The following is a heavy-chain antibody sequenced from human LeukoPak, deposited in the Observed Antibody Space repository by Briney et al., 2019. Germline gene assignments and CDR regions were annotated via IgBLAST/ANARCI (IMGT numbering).Heavy chain of an antibody. CDR2: INHSGST. CDR1: GGSFSGYY. D-gene: IGHD1-1*01. J-gene: IGHJ6*03. Sequence: SETLSLTCAVYGGSFSGYYWSWIRQPPGKGLEWIGEINHSGSTNYNPSLKSRVTISVDTSKNQFSLKLSSVTAADTAVYYCARIGPGMYGRGYYYYYYYMDVWGKGTTVTVSS. V-gene: IGHV4-34*01. CDR3: ARIGPGMYGRGYYYYYYYMDV.